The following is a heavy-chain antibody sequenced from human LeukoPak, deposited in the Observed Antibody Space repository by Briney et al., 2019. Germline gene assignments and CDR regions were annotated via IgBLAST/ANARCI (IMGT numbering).Heavy chain of an antibody. Sequence: PGGSLRLSCAASGFTFSSYGMSWVRQAPGKGLEWVSGISDSGDSTYYADSVKGRFTISRDNSKNTLYLQMNSLRAEDTAVYYCVKFRVEWFGDPEDHWGQGTLVTVSS. D-gene: IGHD3-10*01. J-gene: IGHJ4*02. CDR3: VKFRVEWFGDPEDH. CDR2: ISDSGDST. CDR1: GFTFSSYG. V-gene: IGHV3-23*01.